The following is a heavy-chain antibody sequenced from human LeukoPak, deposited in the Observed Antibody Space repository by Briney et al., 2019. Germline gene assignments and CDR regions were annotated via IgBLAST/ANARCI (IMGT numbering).Heavy chain of an antibody. V-gene: IGHV3-7*03. Sequence: PGGSLRLSCAASGFTFSSYWMSWVRQAPGKGLEWVANIKQDGSGENFVDSVKGRFTTSRNTAKKSQYLQMNGLRANDTAVYYCARGTSAGASLRHDYWGQGTLVTVSS. D-gene: IGHD2-2*01. CDR1: GFTFSSYW. CDR2: IKQDGSGE. CDR3: ARGTSAGASLRHDY. J-gene: IGHJ4*02.